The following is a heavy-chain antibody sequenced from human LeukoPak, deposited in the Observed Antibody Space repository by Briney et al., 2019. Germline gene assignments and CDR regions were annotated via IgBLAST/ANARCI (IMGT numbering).Heavy chain of an antibody. Sequence: PGGSLRLSCAASGFTFSSYSMNWVRQAPGKGLEWVSSISSSSSYIYYADSVKGRCTISRDNAKNSLYLQMNSLRAEDTAVYYCARDRGLSAFDIWGQGTMVTVSS. J-gene: IGHJ3*02. V-gene: IGHV3-21*01. CDR2: ISSSSSYI. D-gene: IGHD3-10*01. CDR1: GFTFSSYS. CDR3: ARDRGLSAFDI.